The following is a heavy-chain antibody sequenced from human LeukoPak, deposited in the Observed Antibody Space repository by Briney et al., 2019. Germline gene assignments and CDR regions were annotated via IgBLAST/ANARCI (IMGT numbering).Heavy chain of an antibody. CDR1: GGSISSYF. J-gene: IGHJ4*02. V-gene: IGHV4-4*07. CDR3: ARGLAVDY. CDR2: MYTSGST. D-gene: IGHD6-19*01. Sequence: SETLSLTCTVSGGSISSYFWSWIRQPAGKGLEWIGRMYTSGSTNCNPSLKSRVIMSVDTSKNQFSLNLTSVTAADTAVYYCARGLAVDYWGQGTLVTVSS.